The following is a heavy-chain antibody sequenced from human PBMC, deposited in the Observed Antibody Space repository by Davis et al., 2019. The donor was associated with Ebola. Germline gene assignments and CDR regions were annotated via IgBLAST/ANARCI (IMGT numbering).Heavy chain of an antibody. Sequence: AASVKVSCKASGYTFTSYYMHWVRQAPGQGLEWMGIINPSGGSTSYAQKFQGRVTMTRDTSTSTVYTELSSLRSEDTAVYYCARDWRGNLVFDYWGQGTLVTVSS. V-gene: IGHV1-46*01. CDR3: ARDWRGNLVFDY. D-gene: IGHD3-10*01. CDR2: INPSGGST. J-gene: IGHJ4*02. CDR1: GYTFTSYY.